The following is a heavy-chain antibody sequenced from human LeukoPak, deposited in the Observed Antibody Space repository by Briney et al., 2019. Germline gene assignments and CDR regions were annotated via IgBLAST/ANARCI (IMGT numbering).Heavy chain of an antibody. J-gene: IGHJ3*02. Sequence: RASVKVSCKASGGTFSSYAISWVRQAPGQGLEWMGRIIPILGIANYAQKFLGRVTITADKSTSTAYMELSSLRSEDTAVYYCARTDRYRSGAFDIWDQGTMVTVSS. CDR1: GGTFSSYA. CDR2: IIPILGIA. CDR3: ARTDRYRSGAFDI. V-gene: IGHV1-69*04. D-gene: IGHD1-14*01.